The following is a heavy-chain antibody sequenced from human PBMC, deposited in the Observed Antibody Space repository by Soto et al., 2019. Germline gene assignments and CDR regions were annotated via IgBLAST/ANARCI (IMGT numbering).Heavy chain of an antibody. CDR3: ARGGSGWYKDGMDV. CDR2: ISYDGSNK. Sequence: QVQLVESGGGVVQPGRSLRLSCAASGFTFSSYAMHWVRQAPGKGLEWVAVISYDGSNKYHADSVKGRFTISRDNSKNTLYLQMSSLRAEDTAVYYCARGGSGWYKDGMDVWGQGTTVTVSS. V-gene: IGHV3-30-3*01. D-gene: IGHD6-19*01. CDR1: GFTFSSYA. J-gene: IGHJ6*02.